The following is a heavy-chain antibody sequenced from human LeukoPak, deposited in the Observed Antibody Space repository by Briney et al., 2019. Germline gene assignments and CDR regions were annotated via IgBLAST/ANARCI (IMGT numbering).Heavy chain of an antibody. CDR2: IIPIFGTA. D-gene: IGHD3-3*01. Sequence: SVKVSCKASGGTFSSYAISWVRQAPGQGLEWMGGIIPIFGTANYAQEFQGRVTITTDESTSTAYMELSSLRSEDTAVYYCAREQTILGYYMDVWGKGTTVTVSS. CDR1: GGTFSSYA. V-gene: IGHV1-69*05. J-gene: IGHJ6*03. CDR3: AREQTILGYYMDV.